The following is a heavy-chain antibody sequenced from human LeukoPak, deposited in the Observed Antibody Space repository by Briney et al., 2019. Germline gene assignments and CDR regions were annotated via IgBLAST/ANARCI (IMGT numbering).Heavy chain of an antibody. CDR3: AGEVATTVTFYYYYYGMDV. CDR1: GGSISSYY. CDR2: IYTSGST. J-gene: IGHJ6*02. D-gene: IGHD4-17*01. Sequence: SETLSLTCTVSGGSISSYYWSWIRQPAGKGLEWIGRIYTSGSTNYNPSLKSRVTMSVDTSKNQFSLKLSSVTAADTAVYYCAGEVATTVTFYYYYYGMDVWGQGTTVTVSS. V-gene: IGHV4-4*07.